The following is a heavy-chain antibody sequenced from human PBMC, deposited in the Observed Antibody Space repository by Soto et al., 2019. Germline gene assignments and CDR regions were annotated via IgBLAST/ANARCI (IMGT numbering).Heavy chain of an antibody. V-gene: IGHV1-69*01. D-gene: IGHD2-2*01. J-gene: IGHJ6*02. Sequence: QVQLVQSGAEVKKPGSSVKVSCKASVGTFSSYAISWVRQAPGQGLEWMGGIIPISGTANYAQKFQGRVTITADESTSIAYMELSSLRSEDTAVYYCARSQGSSTSLEIYYYYYYGMDVWGQGTTVTVSS. CDR3: ARSQGSSTSLEIYYYYYYGMDV. CDR2: IIPISGTA. CDR1: VGTFSSYA.